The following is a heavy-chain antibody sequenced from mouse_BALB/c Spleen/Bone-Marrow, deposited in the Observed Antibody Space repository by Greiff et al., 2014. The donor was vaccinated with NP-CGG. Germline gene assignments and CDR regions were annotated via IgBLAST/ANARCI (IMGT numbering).Heavy chain of an antibody. CDR2: INPGSGGT. CDR1: GYAFPNYL. CDR3: ARDGDYDEGYAMDY. Sequence: VQLVESGAELVRPGTSVKVSCKASGYAFPNYLIEWVKQRPGQGLEWIGVINPGSGGTNYNEKFKGKATLTADKSSSTAYMQLSSLTSDDSAVYFCARDGDYDEGYAMDYWGQGTSVTVSS. J-gene: IGHJ4*01. D-gene: IGHD2-4*01. V-gene: IGHV1-54*01.